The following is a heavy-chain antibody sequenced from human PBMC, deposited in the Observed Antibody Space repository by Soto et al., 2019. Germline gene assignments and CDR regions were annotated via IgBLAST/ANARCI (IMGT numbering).Heavy chain of an antibody. V-gene: IGHV1-3*04. J-gene: IGHJ4*02. CDR3: ARGSSWSYFDY. CDR1: GYTFTSYA. CDR2: INTANDNT. Sequence: QVQLVQSGAGVKKPGASVKVSCKASGYTFTSYAMHWVRQAPGQRLEWMGSINTANDNTRYSQNFQGRVTITRDPFASTAYMELSSLKSEDTAIYYCARGSSWSYFDYWGQGTLVTVSS. D-gene: IGHD6-13*01.